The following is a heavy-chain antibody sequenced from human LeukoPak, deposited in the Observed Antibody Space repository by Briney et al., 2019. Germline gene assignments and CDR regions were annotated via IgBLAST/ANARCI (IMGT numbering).Heavy chain of an antibody. CDR2: IYYSGST. Sequence: SETLSLTCTVSGGSISNGDYYWSWIRQPPGKGLEWIGYIYYSGSTYYNPSLKSRVTISVDTSKNQFSLKLSSVTAADTAVYYCARWDTAMVTVDYWGQGTLVTVSS. V-gene: IGHV4-30-4*01. CDR3: ARWDTAMVTVDY. J-gene: IGHJ4*02. CDR1: GGSISNGDYY. D-gene: IGHD5-18*01.